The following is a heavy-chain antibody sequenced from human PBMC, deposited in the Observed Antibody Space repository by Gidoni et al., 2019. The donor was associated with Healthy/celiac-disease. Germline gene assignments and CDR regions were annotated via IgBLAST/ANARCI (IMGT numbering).Heavy chain of an antibody. CDR2: ISSSSSTI. Sequence: EVQLVESGGGLVQPGGSLRLSCAASGFTFSSYSMNWVRQAPGKGLEWVSYISSSSSTIYYADSVKGRFTISRDNAKNSLYLQMNSLRAEDTAVYYCASSSPTTVTEFTFDYWGQGTLVTVSS. CDR1: GFTFSSYS. V-gene: IGHV3-48*01. J-gene: IGHJ4*02. D-gene: IGHD4-17*01. CDR3: ASSSPTTVTEFTFDY.